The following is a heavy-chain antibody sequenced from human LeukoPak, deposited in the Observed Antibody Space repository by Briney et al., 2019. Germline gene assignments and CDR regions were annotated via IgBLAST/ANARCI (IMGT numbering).Heavy chain of an antibody. J-gene: IGHJ4*02. D-gene: IGHD3-10*01. CDR2: IYYSGST. CDR1: GGSISSSSYY. Sequence: SETLSLTCTVSGGSISSSSYYWGWIRQPPGKGLEWIGSIYYSGSTYYNPSLKSRVTISVDTSKNQFSLKLSSVTAADTAVYYCARGRSGSYYIDYWGQGTLVAVSS. V-gene: IGHV4-39*01. CDR3: ARGRSGSYYIDY.